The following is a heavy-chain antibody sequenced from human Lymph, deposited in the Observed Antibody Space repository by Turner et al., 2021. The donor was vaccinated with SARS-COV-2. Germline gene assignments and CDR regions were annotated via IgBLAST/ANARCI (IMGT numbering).Heavy chain of an antibody. J-gene: IGHJ6*02. CDR3: ARHGFSGWYGGGMDV. Sequence: QVQLQESGPGLWGPWKTLPLTSPVSGGSSSSYYWSWIRQPPGKGLEWIGYIHYSGSTNYNLSLKSRVTISVDTSKNQFSLKLSSVTAADTAVYYCARHGFSGWYGGGMDVWGQGTTVTVSS. D-gene: IGHD6-19*01. CDR1: GGSSSSYY. V-gene: IGHV4-59*08. CDR2: IHYSGST.